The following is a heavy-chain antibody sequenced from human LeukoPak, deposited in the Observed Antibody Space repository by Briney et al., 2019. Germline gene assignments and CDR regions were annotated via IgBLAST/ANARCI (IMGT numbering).Heavy chain of an antibody. CDR3: AAGPQYLCSTGTRPVFDF. J-gene: IGHJ4*02. Sequence: GESLKISCKASGYSFPNYWIGWVRHMPGNALEWMGVIYPDDSDTRYSPSFQGQVTISADKSLSTAYLQWSSLQASDTAMYYCAAGPQYLCSTGTRPVFDFWGQGTLVIVSS. D-gene: IGHD2-8*02. CDR2: IYPDDSDT. CDR1: GYSFPNYW. V-gene: IGHV5-51*01.